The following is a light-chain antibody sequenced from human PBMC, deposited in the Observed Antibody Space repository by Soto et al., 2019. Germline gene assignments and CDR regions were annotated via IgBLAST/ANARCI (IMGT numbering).Light chain of an antibody. J-gene: IGKJ5*01. Sequence: AIHLPQSPASLSASVGDRVTITCRASQGISSALAWYQHKPGRPPRVLIYDASSLQSGVPSRFSGSESGTECTLTISSLQPEDSATYYCQQLNSYPFTFGQGTRLEIK. CDR3: QQLNSYPFT. CDR2: DAS. CDR1: QGISSA. V-gene: IGKV1-13*02.